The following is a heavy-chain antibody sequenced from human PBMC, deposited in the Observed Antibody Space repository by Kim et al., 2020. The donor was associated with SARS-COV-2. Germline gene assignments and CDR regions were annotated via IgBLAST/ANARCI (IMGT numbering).Heavy chain of an antibody. J-gene: IGHJ4*02. CDR3: ATMGSSTFKIDN. Sequence: SETLSLTCTVSGDSINNNIYYWSWLRQPPGKGLEWIGNIYHDGTTYYNPSLKGRVTMSVDTSNNHFSLNLSSVTAADTAVFFCATMGSSTFKIDNWGQGTLVTVSS. CDR2: IYHDGTT. CDR1: GDSINNNIYY. D-gene: IGHD6-13*01. V-gene: IGHV4-39*01.